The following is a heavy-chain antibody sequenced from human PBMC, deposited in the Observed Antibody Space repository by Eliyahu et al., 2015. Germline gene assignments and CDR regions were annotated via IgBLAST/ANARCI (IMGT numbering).Heavy chain of an antibody. V-gene: IGHV4-59*01. Sequence: QVQLQESGPGLVRPSETLSLTCTVSGDSXTTYFWSWIRQPPGRGLEWIAYVHYSGMTKHNPSLKSRVTISTDTSENHFSLHLTSVTAADTAVYYCARYHCPNGVCDGFDYWGQGILVTVSS. J-gene: IGHJ4*02. D-gene: IGHD2-8*01. CDR2: VHYSGMT. CDR3: ARYHCPNGVCDGFDY. CDR1: GDSXTTYF.